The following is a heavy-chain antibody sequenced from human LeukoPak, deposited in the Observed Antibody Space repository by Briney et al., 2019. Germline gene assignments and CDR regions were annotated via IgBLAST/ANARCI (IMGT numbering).Heavy chain of an antibody. CDR3: AKDDIDAFDI. V-gene: IGHV3-30*02. J-gene: IGHJ3*02. CDR1: GFTFSSYG. Sequence: PVGSLRLSCAASGFTFSSYGMQWVRQAPGKGLEWVAFIRYDGSNKYYADSVKGRFTISRDNSKNTLYLQMNSLRAEDTAVYYCAKDDIDAFDIWGQGTLVTVSS. CDR2: IRYDGSNK.